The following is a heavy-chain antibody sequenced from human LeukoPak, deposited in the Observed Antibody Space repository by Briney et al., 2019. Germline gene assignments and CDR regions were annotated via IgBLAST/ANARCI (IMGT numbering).Heavy chain of an antibody. Sequence: ASVKVSCKASGYTFTSHGISWVRQAPGQGLEWMGWISAYNGNTNYAQKLQGRVTMTTDTSTSTAYMELRSLRSDDTAVYYCARVFAREDYGDYVANWFDPWGQGTLVTVSS. V-gene: IGHV1-18*01. CDR3: ARVFAREDYGDYVANWFDP. CDR2: ISAYNGNT. CDR1: GYTFTSHG. D-gene: IGHD4-17*01. J-gene: IGHJ5*02.